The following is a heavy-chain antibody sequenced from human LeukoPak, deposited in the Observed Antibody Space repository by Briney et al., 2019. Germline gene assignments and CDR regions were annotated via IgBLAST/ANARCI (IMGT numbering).Heavy chain of an antibody. CDR1: GGSISSYY. Sequence: SETLSLTCTVSGGSISSYYWSWIRQPPGKGLEWIGYIYYSGSTNYNPSLKSRVTISVDTSKNQFSLKLSSMTAADTAVYYCARVAPHYGYFTYWFDPAGQGTLVTVSS. CDR3: ARVAPHYGYFTYWFDP. CDR2: IYYSGST. D-gene: IGHD5-18*01. V-gene: IGHV4-59*01. J-gene: IGHJ5*02.